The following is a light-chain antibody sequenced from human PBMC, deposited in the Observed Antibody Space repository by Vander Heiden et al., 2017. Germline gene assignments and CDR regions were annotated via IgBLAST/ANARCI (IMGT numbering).Light chain of an antibody. V-gene: IGLV1-40*01. Sequence: QSVLTQPPSVSGAPGQRVTISCTGSSSNIGAGYDVHWYQQFPGTAPKLLIYGNINRPSGVPDRFSGSKSGTSASLAITGLQAEDEADYYCQSYDRSLSGSVFGGGTKLTGL. CDR2: GNI. J-gene: IGLJ2*01. CDR3: QSYDRSLSGSV. CDR1: SSNIGAGYD.